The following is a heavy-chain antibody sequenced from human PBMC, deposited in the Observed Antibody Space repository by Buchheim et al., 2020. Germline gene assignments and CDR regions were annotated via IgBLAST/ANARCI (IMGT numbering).Heavy chain of an antibody. J-gene: IGHJ5*02. CDR1: GGSISSYY. CDR3: ARGDYYDSSGYYAWFDP. D-gene: IGHD3-22*01. V-gene: IGHV4-59*08. CDR2: IYYSGST. Sequence: QVQLQESGPGLVKPSETLSLTCTVSGGSISSYYWSWIRQPPGKGLEWIGYIYYSGSTNYNPSLKSRVTISVDTSKNQFSLKLSSVTAADTAVYYCARGDYYDSSGYYAWFDPWGQGTL.